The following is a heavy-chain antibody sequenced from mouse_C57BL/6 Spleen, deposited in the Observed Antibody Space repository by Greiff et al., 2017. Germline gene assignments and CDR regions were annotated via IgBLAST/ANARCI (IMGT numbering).Heavy chain of an antibody. CDR2: VYPGSGSI. CDR3: ARHEEEVTGTSFDY. CDR1: GYTFTEYT. D-gene: IGHD4-1*01. Sequence: QVQLKQSGAELVKPGASVKLSCKASGYTFTEYTIHWVKQRSGQGLEWIGWVYPGSGSIKYNEKFKDKATLTADNSSSTVYMELSRLTSEDSAVYFCARHEEEVTGTSFDYWGQGTTLTVSS. J-gene: IGHJ2*01. V-gene: IGHV1-62-2*01.